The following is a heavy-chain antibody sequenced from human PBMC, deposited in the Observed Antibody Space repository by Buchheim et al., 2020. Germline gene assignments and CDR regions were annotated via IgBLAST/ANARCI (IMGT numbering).Heavy chain of an antibody. CDR2: IKQDGSEK. Sequence: EVQLVESGGGLVQPGGSLRLSCAASGFTFSSYWMSWVRQAPGKGLEWVANIKQDGSEKYYVDSVKGRFTISRDNAKNSLYLQMNSLRAEDTAVYYCARFGDFWSGYSDYYYGMDVWGQGTT. CDR1: GFTFSSYW. D-gene: IGHD3-3*01. CDR3: ARFGDFWSGYSDYYYGMDV. J-gene: IGHJ6*02. V-gene: IGHV3-7*01.